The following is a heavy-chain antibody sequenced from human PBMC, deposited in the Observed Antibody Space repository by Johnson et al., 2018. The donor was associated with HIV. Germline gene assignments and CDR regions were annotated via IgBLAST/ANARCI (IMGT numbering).Heavy chain of an antibody. D-gene: IGHD2-15*01. CDR3: ARARWYLGGGSCCSFDI. Sequence: VQLVESGGGVVRPGGSLRLSCAASGFSVSSKYMSWVRQAPGKGLEWVANIKQDGSEKYYADSVKGRFTISRDNAKNSLYMPMNSLRAEDTAVYYCARARWYLGGGSCCSFDIWGQGTMVTVSS. J-gene: IGHJ3*02. CDR2: IKQDGSEK. CDR1: GFSVSSKY. V-gene: IGHV3-7*02.